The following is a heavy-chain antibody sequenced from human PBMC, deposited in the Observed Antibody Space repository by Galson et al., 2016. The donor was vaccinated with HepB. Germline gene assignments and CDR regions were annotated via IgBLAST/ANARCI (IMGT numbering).Heavy chain of an antibody. CDR2: INPRGGST. J-gene: IGHJ4*02. Sequence: SVKVSCKASGYTFTSYYMHWVRQAPGQGPEWMGTINPRGGSTGYAQKFQGRVTMTGDTSTSTVYMELSSLRSEDTAVYYCARDPGDGYNLPYDYWGQGTLVTGSS. CDR3: ARDPGDGYNLPYDY. CDR1: GYTFTSYY. V-gene: IGHV1-46*01. D-gene: IGHD5-24*01.